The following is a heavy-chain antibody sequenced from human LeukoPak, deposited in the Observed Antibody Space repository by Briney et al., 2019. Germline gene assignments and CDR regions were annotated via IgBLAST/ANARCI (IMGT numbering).Heavy chain of an antibody. CDR1: GGSISSYY. V-gene: IGHV4-4*07. J-gene: IGHJ3*02. Sequence: SETLSLTCTVSGGSISSYYWSWIRQPAGKGLEWIGRIYTNGSTNYNPSLKSRVTMSVDTSKNQFSLKLSSVTAADTAVYYCASQYYYDSSGYLNDAFEIWGQGTMVTVSS. CDR3: ASQYYYDSSGYLNDAFEI. D-gene: IGHD3-22*01. CDR2: IYTNGST.